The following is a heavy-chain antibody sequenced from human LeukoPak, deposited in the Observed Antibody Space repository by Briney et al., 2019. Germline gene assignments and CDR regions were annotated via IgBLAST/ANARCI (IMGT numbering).Heavy chain of an antibody. CDR2: ISYDGSNK. V-gene: IGHV3-30*18. Sequence: GGSLRLSCAASAFTLSSYGMYWVRQAPGKGLEWVAAISYDGSNKYYADSVKGRFTISRDNSKNTLYLQMNSLRAEDTAVYYCAKGLQKFDSSSSFDYWCQGTLVTVSS. D-gene: IGHD6-6*01. CDR1: AFTLSSYG. CDR3: AKGLQKFDSSSSFDY. J-gene: IGHJ4*02.